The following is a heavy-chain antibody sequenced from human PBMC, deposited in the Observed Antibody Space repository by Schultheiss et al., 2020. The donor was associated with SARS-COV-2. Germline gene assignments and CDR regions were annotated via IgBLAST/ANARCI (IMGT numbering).Heavy chain of an antibody. CDR3: ARDHCSSTSCYPDY. J-gene: IGHJ4*02. CDR2: IYYSGST. Sequence: SETLSLTCTVSGGSISSYYWSWIRQPPGKGLEWIGYIYYSGSTNYNPSLKSRVTMSVDTSKNQFSLKLSSVTAANTAVYYCARDHCSSTSCYPDYWGQGTLVTVSS. D-gene: IGHD2-2*01. V-gene: IGHV4-59*01. CDR1: GGSISSYY.